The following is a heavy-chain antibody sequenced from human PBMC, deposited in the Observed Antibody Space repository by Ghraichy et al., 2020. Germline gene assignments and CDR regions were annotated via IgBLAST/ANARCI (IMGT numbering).Heavy chain of an antibody. CDR1: GFTFSSYW. CDR3: ARHCSGGNCYAHY. Sequence: GGSLRLSCAASGFTFSSYWMSWVRQAPGKGLEWVANIKQGGSVKYYVESVKGRFTISRDNAKNSLYLQMNSLRAEDTAVYHCARHCSGGNCYAHYWGQGTLVTVSS. D-gene: IGHD2-15*01. J-gene: IGHJ4*02. V-gene: IGHV3-7*01. CDR2: IKQGGSVK.